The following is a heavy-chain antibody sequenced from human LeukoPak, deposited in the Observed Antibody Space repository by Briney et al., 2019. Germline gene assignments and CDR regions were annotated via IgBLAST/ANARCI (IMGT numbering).Heavy chain of an antibody. CDR1: GGSLSGYI. J-gene: IGHJ3*01. CDR3: ARHEFGSSSAAFDS. V-gene: IGHV4-34*01. CDR2: ISHSGST. Sequence: SETLSLTCAVYGGSLSGYIWSWIRQPPGKGLEYIGEISHSGSTTCNPSLKSRVTISKDTSKNQFSLKVISVTAADTAVYYCARHEFGSSSAAFDSWGQGTMVIVSS. D-gene: IGHD6-6*01.